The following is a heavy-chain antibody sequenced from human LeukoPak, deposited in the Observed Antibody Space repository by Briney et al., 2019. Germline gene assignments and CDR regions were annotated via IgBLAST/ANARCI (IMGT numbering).Heavy chain of an antibody. CDR2: MNQDGSEK. CDR1: GFTFSNNA. Sequence: PGESLRLSCAASGFTFSNNAMSWVPQAPGKGLEWVANMNQDGSEKYYVDSVKGRFTISRDNAKNSLYLQMNNLRAEDTAVFYCARGGELLRPADYWGQGTLVTVSS. J-gene: IGHJ4*02. D-gene: IGHD1-26*01. V-gene: IGHV3-7*01. CDR3: ARGGELLRPADY.